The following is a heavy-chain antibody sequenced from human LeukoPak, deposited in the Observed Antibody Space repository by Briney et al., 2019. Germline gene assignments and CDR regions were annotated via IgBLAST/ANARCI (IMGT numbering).Heavy chain of an antibody. J-gene: IGHJ4*02. Sequence: GGSLRLSCAASGFTFSGYAMSWVRQAPGKGLEWLSSASRSGGSTFYADSVKGRFTISRDNSKNTLYLQMNSLRAEDTAVYYCAKNLRLGEFSLSKCDYWGQGTLVTVSS. CDR1: GFTFSGYA. V-gene: IGHV3-23*01. CDR2: ASRSGGST. D-gene: IGHD3-16*02. CDR3: AKNLRLGEFSLSKCDY.